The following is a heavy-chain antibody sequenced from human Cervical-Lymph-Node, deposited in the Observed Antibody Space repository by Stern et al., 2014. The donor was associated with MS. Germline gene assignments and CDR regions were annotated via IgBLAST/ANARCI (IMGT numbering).Heavy chain of an antibody. CDR2: IYYSGST. Sequence: QVQLQESGPGLVKPSETLSLTCSVSGGSIGTYYWIWIRQPPGKGLEWIGYIYYSGSTSYNPSPNSRVSISVDTSKNQFSLKMTSVTAADTAVYYCARDRSYYYDSSGYYGGIDPWGQGTLVTVSS. D-gene: IGHD3-22*01. V-gene: IGHV4-59*01. CDR1: GGSIGTYY. J-gene: IGHJ5*02. CDR3: ARDRSYYYDSSGYYGGIDP.